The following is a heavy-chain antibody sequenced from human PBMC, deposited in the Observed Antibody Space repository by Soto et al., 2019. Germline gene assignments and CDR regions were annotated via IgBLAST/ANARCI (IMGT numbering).Heavy chain of an antibody. Sequence: GGSLRLSCAASGFTFSSYWMNWVRQAPGKGLVWVSRINADGSDTHYADSVKGRFTISRDNAKNTLYLQMNSLRPEDTAVYHCARGFRDYWGQGTLVTVSS. CDR2: INADGSDT. CDR3: ARGFRDY. CDR1: GFTFSSYW. V-gene: IGHV3-74*01. J-gene: IGHJ4*02.